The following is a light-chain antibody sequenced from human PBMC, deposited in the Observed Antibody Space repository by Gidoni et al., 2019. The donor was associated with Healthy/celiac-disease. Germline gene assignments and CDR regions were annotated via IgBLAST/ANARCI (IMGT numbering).Light chain of an antibody. V-gene: IGKV1-8*01. J-gene: IGKJ4*01. CDR2: AAS. CDR3: QQYYSYPLT. Sequence: AIRITQSPSSLSASTGDRVTITCRASQGISSYLVWYQQKPGKAPKLLIYAASTLQSGVPSRFSGSGSGTDFTLTISCLQSEDFATYYCQQYYSYPLTFGGXTKVEIK. CDR1: QGISSY.